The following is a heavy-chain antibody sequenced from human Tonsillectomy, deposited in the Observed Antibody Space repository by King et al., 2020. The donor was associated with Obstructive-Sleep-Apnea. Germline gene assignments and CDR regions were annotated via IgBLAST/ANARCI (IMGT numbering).Heavy chain of an antibody. V-gene: IGHV5-51*01. D-gene: IGHD2-2*01. Sequence: QLVQSGAEVKKPGESLKISCKGSGYSFTSYWIGWVRQMPGKGLEWMGIIYPGDSDTRYSPSFQGQVTISADKSISTAYLQGSSLKASDTAMYYCERHEYVSRTSCYRVDDYWGQGTLVTVSS. CDR3: ERHEYVSRTSCYRVDDY. CDR2: IYPGDSDT. CDR1: GYSFTSYW. J-gene: IGHJ4*02.